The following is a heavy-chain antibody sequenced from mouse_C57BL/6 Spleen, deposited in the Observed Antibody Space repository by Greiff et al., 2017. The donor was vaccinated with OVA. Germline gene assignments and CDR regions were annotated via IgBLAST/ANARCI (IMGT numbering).Heavy chain of an antibody. CDR3: TRELGHFDY. D-gene: IGHD4-1*01. V-gene: IGHV1-15*01. CDR1: GYTFTDYE. CDR2: IDPETGGT. J-gene: IGHJ2*01. Sequence: QVQLKESGAELVRPGASVTLSCKASGYTFTDYEMHWVKQTPVHGLEWIGAIDPETGGTAYNQKFKGKAILTADKSSSTAYMELRSLTSEDSAVYYCTRELGHFDYWGQGTTLTVSS.